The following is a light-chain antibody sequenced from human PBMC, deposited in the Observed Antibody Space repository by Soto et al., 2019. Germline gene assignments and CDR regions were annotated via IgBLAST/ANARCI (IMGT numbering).Light chain of an antibody. CDR2: DSS. Sequence: EIVLTQSPATLSLSPGERATLSCRASQSVSSRLAWYQQKAGQAPRLLIYDSSNRATGIPARFSGSGSGTDFTLTISSLEPEDFAIFYCQQRSNWPPTWTFGQGTKVEIK. CDR1: QSVSSR. V-gene: IGKV3-11*01. CDR3: QQRSNWPPTWT. J-gene: IGKJ1*01.